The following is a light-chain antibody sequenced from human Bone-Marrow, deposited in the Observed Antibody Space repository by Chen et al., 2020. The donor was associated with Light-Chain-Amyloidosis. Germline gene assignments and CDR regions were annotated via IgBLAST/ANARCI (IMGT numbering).Light chain of an antibody. CDR1: SSNFGSNN. J-gene: IGLJ2*01. Sequence: QSVLTHPPSSSGPPGQSAPISCPGRSSNFGSNNAHWYQHLPGTAPKLLIYRDNQRPSGVPDRFSGSRSGTSASLASSGVRAEDEADYYCAAWDDSLAGWVFGGGTKLTVL. CDR3: AAWDDSLAGWV. V-gene: IGLV1-47*01. CDR2: RDN.